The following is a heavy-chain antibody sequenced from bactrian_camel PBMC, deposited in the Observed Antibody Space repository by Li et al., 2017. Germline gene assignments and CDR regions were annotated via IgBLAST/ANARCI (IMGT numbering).Heavy chain of an antibody. CDR3: AALYDCPSVSWFRTAPAKFGY. D-gene: IGHD3*01. CDR1: GNTFSTYC. V-gene: IGHV3S57*01. J-gene: IGHJ6*01. CDR2: IDSDGNT. Sequence: HVQLVESGGGSVQAGGSLTLSCAASGNTFSTYCMGWFRQAPGKGREGVATIDSDGNTDYADSVKGRFTLSQGNNKNNLYLQMNGLKPEDTAMYYCAALYDCPSVSWFRTAPAKFGYWGQGTQVTVS.